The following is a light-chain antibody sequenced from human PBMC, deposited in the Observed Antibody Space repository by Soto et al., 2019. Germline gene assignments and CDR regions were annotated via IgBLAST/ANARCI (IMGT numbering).Light chain of an antibody. CDR3: QRYGSSPLT. V-gene: IGKV3-20*01. CDR1: QSVNSN. CDR2: RAS. Sequence: EVVLTQSPATLSVSPGERATLSCRASQSVNSNLAWYQQKPGQAPKVLIYRASSRATGIPDRFSGSGSGTDFTLTISRLEPEDFAVYYCQRYGSSPLTFGGGTKVDI. J-gene: IGKJ4*01.